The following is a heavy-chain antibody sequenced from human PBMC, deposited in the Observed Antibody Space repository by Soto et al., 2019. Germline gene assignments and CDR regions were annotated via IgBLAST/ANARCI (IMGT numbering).Heavy chain of an antibody. D-gene: IGHD1-26*01. V-gene: IGHV1-69*13. J-gene: IGHJ6*02. CDR2: IIPIFGTA. CDR1: GYTFTSYA. Sequence: SVKVSCKASGYTFTSYAISWVRQAPGQGLEWMGGIIPIFGTANYAQKFQGRVTITADESTSTAYMELSSLRSEDTAVYYCARVKLDWVVGATDYYYGMDVWGQGTTVTVSS. CDR3: ARVKLDWVVGATDYYYGMDV.